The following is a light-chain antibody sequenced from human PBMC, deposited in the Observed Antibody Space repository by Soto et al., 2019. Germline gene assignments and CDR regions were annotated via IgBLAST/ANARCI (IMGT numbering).Light chain of an antibody. V-gene: IGLV3-1*01. CDR2: QDT. J-gene: IGLJ2*01. Sequence: SYELTQPPSVSVSPGQTASITCSGDKLGDKYACWYQQKPGQSPVLVIYQDTKRPSGIPERFSGSNSGNTATLTISGTQPMDAADYYCQAGDSSNVVFGGGTQLTVL. CDR3: QAGDSSNVV. CDR1: KLGDKY.